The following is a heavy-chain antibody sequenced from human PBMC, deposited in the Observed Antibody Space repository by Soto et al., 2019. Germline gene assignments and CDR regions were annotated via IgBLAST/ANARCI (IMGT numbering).Heavy chain of an antibody. J-gene: IGHJ6*02. CDR2: IYSGGST. D-gene: IGHD6-19*01. Sequence: LRLSCAASGFTVSSNYMSWVRQAPGKGLEWVSVIYSGGSTYYADSVKGRFTISRDNSKNTLYLQMNSLRAEDTAVYYCARATVARRYYGMDVWGQGTTVTVSS. CDR3: ARATVARRYYGMDV. V-gene: IGHV3-53*01. CDR1: GFTVSSNY.